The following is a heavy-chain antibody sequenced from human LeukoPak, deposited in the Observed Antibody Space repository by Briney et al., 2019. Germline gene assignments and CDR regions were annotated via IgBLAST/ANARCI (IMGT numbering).Heavy chain of an antibody. V-gene: IGHV3-53*01. D-gene: IGHD5-12*01. J-gene: IGHJ5*02. CDR3: ARDSWYSGYDRGDWFDP. CDR2: IYSGGST. Sequence: PGGSLRLSCAGSGFTFSSYAMSWVRQAPGKGLEWVSVIYSGGSTYYADSVKGRFTISRDNSKNTLYLQMSSLRAEDTAVYYCARDSWYSGYDRGDWFDPWGQGTLVTVSS. CDR1: GFTFSSYA.